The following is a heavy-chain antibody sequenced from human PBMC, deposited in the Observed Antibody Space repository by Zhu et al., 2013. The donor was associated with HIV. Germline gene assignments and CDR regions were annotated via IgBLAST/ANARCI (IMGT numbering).Heavy chain of an antibody. V-gene: IGHV1-18*01. J-gene: IGHJ1*01. CDR2: ISGYNGKT. CDR3: ARGRYYYDHDGYYHEYFQL. CDR1: GYVFTSFG. D-gene: IGHD3-22*01. Sequence: QVQLVQSGAEMKKPGASVKVSCRASGYVFTSFGISXLRQAPGQRLQWMGWISGYNGKTNYARNLQDRVTMTVDISSSTAYLELRSLRSDDTAIYYCARGRYYYDHDGYYHEYFQLWGQGTLVTVSS.